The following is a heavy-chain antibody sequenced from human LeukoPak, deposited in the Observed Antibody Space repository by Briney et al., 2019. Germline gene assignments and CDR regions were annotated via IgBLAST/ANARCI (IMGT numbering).Heavy chain of an antibody. CDR3: ATYRIWSGFDY. J-gene: IGHJ4*02. Sequence: ASVKVSCKASGYTFTSYGISWVRQAPGQGLEWMGWISAYNGNTNYAQKLQGRVTMTEDTSTDTAYMELSSLRSEDTAVYYCATYRIWSGFDYWGQGTLVTVSS. CDR2: ISAYNGNT. CDR1: GYTFTSYG. D-gene: IGHD3-3*01. V-gene: IGHV1-18*01.